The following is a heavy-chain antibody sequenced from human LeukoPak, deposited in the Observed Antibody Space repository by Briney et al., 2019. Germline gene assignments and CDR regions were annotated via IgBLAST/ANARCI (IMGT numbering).Heavy chain of an antibody. CDR1: GGSFSGYY. D-gene: IGHD3-22*01. J-gene: IGHJ4*02. Sequence: SETLSLTCAVYGGSFSGYYWSWIRQPPGKGLEWIGEINHSGSTNYNPSLKSRVTISVDTSKNQFSLKLSSVTAADTAVYYCARMIEDSSGYFDYWGQGTLVTVSS. V-gene: IGHV4-34*01. CDR3: ARMIEDSSGYFDY. CDR2: INHSGST.